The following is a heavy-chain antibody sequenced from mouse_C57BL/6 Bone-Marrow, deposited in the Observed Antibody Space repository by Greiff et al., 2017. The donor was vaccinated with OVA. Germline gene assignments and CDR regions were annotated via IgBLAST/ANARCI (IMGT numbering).Heavy chain of an antibody. J-gene: IGHJ3*01. CDR1: GYTFTSYG. Sequence: VQVVESGAELARPGASVKLSCKASGYTFTSYGISWVKQRTGQGLEWIGEIYPRSGNTYYNEKFKGKATLTADKSSSTAYMELRSLTSEDSAVYFCAKGSNYPLSYWGQGTLVTVSA. CDR2: IYPRSGNT. V-gene: IGHV1-81*01. CDR3: AKGSNYPLSY. D-gene: IGHD2-5*01.